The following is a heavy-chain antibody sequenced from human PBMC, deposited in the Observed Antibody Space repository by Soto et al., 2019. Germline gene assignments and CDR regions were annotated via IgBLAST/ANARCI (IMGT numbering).Heavy chain of an antibody. CDR1: GYSFTSYW. CDR3: ARGSYCSGGSCYYGAFDI. V-gene: IGHV5-10-1*01. J-gene: IGHJ3*02. CDR2: IDPSDSYT. Sequence: PGESLKISCKGSGYSFTSYWISWVRQMPGKGLEWMGRIDPSDSYTNYSPSFQGHVTISADKSISTAYLQWSSLKASDTAMYYCARGSYCSGGSCYYGAFDIWGQGTMVTXSS. D-gene: IGHD2-15*01.